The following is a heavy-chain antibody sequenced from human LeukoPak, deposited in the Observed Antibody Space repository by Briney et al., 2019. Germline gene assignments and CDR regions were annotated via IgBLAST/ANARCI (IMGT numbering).Heavy chain of an antibody. CDR1: GFSFSTCS. Sequence: PGGSLRLSCVASGFSFSTCSMNWVRQAPGKGLDWLSYISGGSTKMYYADSVKGRFTISRDNAKNSLYLQINNLRAEDTAVYYCAIDPFYYGSGIYSDYWGQGTLVTVSS. CDR3: AIDPFYYGSGIYSDY. V-gene: IGHV3-48*01. J-gene: IGHJ4*02. D-gene: IGHD3-10*01. CDR2: ISGGSTKM.